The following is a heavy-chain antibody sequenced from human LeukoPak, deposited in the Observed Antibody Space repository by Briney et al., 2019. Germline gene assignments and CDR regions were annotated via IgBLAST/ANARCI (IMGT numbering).Heavy chain of an antibody. CDR1: GFTFSSYA. J-gene: IGHJ4*02. Sequence: GGSLRLSCAASGFTFSSYAMSWVRQAPGKGLEWGSAISGSGGSTYYADSVKGRFTISRDNSKNTLYLQMNSLRAEDTAVYYCAKDPPIVVVPAAIGFDYWGKGTMVTVSS. CDR3: AKDPPIVVVPAAIGFDY. D-gene: IGHD2-2*01. CDR2: ISGSGGST. V-gene: IGHV3-23*01.